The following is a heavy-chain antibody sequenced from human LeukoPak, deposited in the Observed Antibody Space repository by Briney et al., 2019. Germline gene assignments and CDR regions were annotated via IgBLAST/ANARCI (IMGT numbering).Heavy chain of an antibody. CDR3: ARGTGGKFYYYGMDV. V-gene: IGHV4-34*01. J-gene: IGHJ6*02. CDR1: GGSFSGYY. D-gene: IGHD4-17*01. Sequence: SETLSLTCAVYGGSFSGYYWSWIRQPPGKGLEWIGEINHSGSTNYNPSLKSRVTISVDKSKNQFSLKLSSVTAADTAVYYCARGTGGKFYYYGMDVWGQGTTVTVSS. CDR2: INHSGST.